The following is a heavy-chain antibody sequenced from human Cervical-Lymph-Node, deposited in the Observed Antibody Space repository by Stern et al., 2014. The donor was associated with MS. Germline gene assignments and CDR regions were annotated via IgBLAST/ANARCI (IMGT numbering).Heavy chain of an antibody. CDR1: GFTFSSYG. D-gene: IGHD6-13*01. CDR3: ARGVYSSSSAYYYYGMDV. CDR2: IWYDGSNK. J-gene: IGHJ6*02. Sequence: QMQLVQSGGGVVQPGRSLRLSCAASGFTFSSYGMHWVRQAPGKGLEWVAVIWYDGSNKYYADSVKGRFTISRDNSKNTLYLQMNSLRAEDTAVYYCARGVYSSSSAYYYYGMDVWGQGTTVTVSS. V-gene: IGHV3-33*01.